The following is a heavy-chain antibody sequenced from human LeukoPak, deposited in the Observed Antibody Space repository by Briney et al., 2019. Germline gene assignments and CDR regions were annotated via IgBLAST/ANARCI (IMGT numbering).Heavy chain of an antibody. J-gene: IGHJ4*02. Sequence: SETLSLTCTVSGGSISSSSYYWGWIRQPPGKGLEWIGSIYYIGSTYYNPSLKSRVTISVDTSKKQFSLKLSSVTAADTAVYYCASAADLDFDSWGQGTLATVSS. CDR1: GGSISSSSYY. V-gene: IGHV4-39*07. D-gene: IGHD3/OR15-3a*01. CDR2: IYYIGST. CDR3: ASAADLDFDS.